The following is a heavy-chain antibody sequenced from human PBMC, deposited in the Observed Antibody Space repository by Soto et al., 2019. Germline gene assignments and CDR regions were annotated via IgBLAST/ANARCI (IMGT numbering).Heavy chain of an antibody. CDR1: GYTFTDYY. CDR2: INPNSGGT. D-gene: IGHD3-10*01. V-gene: IGHV1-2*06. CDR3: ARYNGSGSLDY. J-gene: IGHJ4*02. Sequence: GASVKVSCKASGYTFTDYYIHWVRQAPGPGLEWMGRINPNSGGTNYAQKFQGRVTMTRDTSISTAYMELSSLRSDDTAFYYCARYNGSGSLDYWGQGSLVTVSS.